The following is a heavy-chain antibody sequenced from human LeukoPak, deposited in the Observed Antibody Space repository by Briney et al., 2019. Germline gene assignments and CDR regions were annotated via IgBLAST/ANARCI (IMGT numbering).Heavy chain of an antibody. V-gene: IGHV3-23*01. CDR3: AKPFSFGSDSSYQAFDS. CDR1: GFIFSNYA. J-gene: IGHJ4*02. D-gene: IGHD3-10*01. Sequence: PGGSLRLSCAASGFIFSNYAMSWVRQAPGKGPEWVSSFDTLDGLTNYAESVKGRFTISRDNSKNTLYLQMNSLTAEDTAVYYCAKPFSFGSDSSYQAFDSWGQGTLVTVSS. CDR2: FDTLDGLT.